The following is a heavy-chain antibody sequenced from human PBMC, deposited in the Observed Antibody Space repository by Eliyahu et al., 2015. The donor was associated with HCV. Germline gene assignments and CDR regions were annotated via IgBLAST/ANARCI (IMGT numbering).Heavy chain of an antibody. V-gene: IGHV3-30-3*01. CDR2: VSYDGGNK. CDR1: GFTFIKYA. CDR3: ARDQHGLGIHGMDV. J-gene: IGHJ6*02. D-gene: IGHD3-10*01. Sequence: QVQLVESGGGVVQPGTSLRLSCAASGFTFIKYAMHWVRQAPGKGLEGVAVVSYDGGNKHYADSVKGRFTISRDNSKNTQYLQVNSLRAEDTAVYYCARDQHGLGIHGMDVKG.